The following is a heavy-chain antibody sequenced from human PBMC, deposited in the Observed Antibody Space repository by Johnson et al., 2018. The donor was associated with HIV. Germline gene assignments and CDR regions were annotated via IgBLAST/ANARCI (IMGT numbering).Heavy chain of an antibody. V-gene: IGHV3-66*01. CDR1: GFTVSSNY. J-gene: IGHJ3*02. CDR2: IYSGGST. Sequence: VQLVESGGGLVQPGGSLRLSCAASGFTVSSNYMSWVRQAPGKGLEWVSVIYSGGSTYYADSVKGRFTISRDNAKNSLYLQMNTLRAEDTAVYYCARERGYYDGSGSYLDAFDIWGQGTMVTVSS. CDR3: ARERGYYDGSGSYLDAFDI. D-gene: IGHD3-10*01.